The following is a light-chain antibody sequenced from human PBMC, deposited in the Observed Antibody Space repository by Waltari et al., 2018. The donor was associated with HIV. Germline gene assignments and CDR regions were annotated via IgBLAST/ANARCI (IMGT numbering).Light chain of an antibody. Sequence: DIQMTQSPSSLSASVGDRVTSTCRASQGISSYLAWYQQKPGQVPKLLIYAASALQSGVPSRFSGSGSGTDFALTISSLQPEDVATYYCQKYNSAPLTFGQGTKV. J-gene: IGKJ1*01. V-gene: IGKV1-27*01. CDR2: AAS. CDR3: QKYNSAPLT. CDR1: QGISSY.